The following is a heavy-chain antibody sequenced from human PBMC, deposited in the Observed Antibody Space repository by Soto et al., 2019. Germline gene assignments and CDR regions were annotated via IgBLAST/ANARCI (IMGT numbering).Heavy chain of an antibody. Sequence: GSLRLSCAAPGSKTSTYGLSWVRQAPGKGLEWVANIKQHGREKYNVDSVRGRFTISRDNAKNSVSLRMNSLNAEDTAMYYWARVWSTPLAVFDYWGEGTVVTVSS. CDR2: IKQHGREK. CDR1: GSKTSTYG. CDR3: ARVWSTPLAVFDY. J-gene: IGHJ4*02. D-gene: IGHD2-15*01. V-gene: IGHV3-7*03.